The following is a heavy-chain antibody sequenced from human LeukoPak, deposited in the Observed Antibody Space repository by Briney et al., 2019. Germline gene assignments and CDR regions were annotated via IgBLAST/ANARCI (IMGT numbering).Heavy chain of an antibody. CDR2: IYYSGST. Sequence: SETLSLTRTVSGGSISSYYWSWIRQPPGKGLEWIGYIYYSGSTNYNPSLKSRVTISVDTSKNQFSLKLSSVTAADTAVYYCARHPWWLVPKGGFSGAFDIWGQGTMVTVFS. D-gene: IGHD6-19*01. J-gene: IGHJ3*02. CDR3: ARHPWWLVPKGGFSGAFDI. V-gene: IGHV4-59*08. CDR1: GGSISSYY.